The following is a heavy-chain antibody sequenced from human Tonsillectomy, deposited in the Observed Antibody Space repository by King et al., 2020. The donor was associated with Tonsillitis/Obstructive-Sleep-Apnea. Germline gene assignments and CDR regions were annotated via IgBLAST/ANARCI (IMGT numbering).Heavy chain of an antibody. CDR1: GGSFSGYY. CDR3: ARETENHCSSTTCYGYYFDY. V-gene: IGHV4-34*01. CDR2: INHSGST. J-gene: IGHJ4*02. D-gene: IGHD2-2*01. Sequence: VQLPQWGAGLLKPSETLSLTCAVYGGSFSGYYWSWIRQPPGKGLEWIGEINHSGSTNYNPSLKSRVTISVDTSKNQFSLKLSSVTAADTAVYYCARETENHCSSTTCYGYYFDYWGQGTLVTVSS.